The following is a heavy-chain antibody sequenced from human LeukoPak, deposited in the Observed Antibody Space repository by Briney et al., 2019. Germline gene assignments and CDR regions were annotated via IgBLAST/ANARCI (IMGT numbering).Heavy chain of an antibody. J-gene: IGHJ5*01. D-gene: IGHD7-27*01. CDR3: ARRAELGMRYFDF. V-gene: IGHV5-51*01. Sequence: GESLKISCKVSGYIWTNNWIGWVRQVPGKGLEWMGLIYPGHSDTKYSPSFQGQVTFSVDKSINTAYLHWSSLQASDTAIYFCARRAELGMRYFDFWGQGALLVVSS. CDR1: GYIWTNNW. CDR2: IYPGHSDT.